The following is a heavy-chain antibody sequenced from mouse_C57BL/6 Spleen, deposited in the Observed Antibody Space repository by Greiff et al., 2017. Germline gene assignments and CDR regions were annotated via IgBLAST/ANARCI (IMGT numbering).Heavy chain of an antibody. J-gene: IGHJ1*03. CDR2: IDPADGET. CDR1: GFNIKDYY. D-gene: IGHD1-1*02. V-gene: IGHV14-2*01. CDR3: ARSGGGRDWYFDV. Sequence: VQLQQPGAELVKPGASVKLSCTASGFNIKDYYMHWVKQRTEQGLEWIGRIDPADGETKYAPKFQGKATITADTSSNTAYLQLSSLPSEDTAVDYCARSGGGRDWYFDVWGTGTTVTVSS.